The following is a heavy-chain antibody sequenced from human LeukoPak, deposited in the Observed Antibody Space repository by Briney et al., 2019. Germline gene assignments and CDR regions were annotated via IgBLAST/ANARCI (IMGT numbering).Heavy chain of an antibody. CDR3: ATGTDSYGSWSFGGMDV. Sequence: SVKVSCKASGGTFSSYALSWVRQAPGQGLEWMGRIIPILDIANYAQKFQGRVTITADKSTSTTYMELSSLRSEDTAVYFCATGTDSYGSWSFGGMDVWGQGTPVTVSS. D-gene: IGHD3-10*01. J-gene: IGHJ6*02. CDR2: IIPILDIA. V-gene: IGHV1-69*04. CDR1: GGTFSSYA.